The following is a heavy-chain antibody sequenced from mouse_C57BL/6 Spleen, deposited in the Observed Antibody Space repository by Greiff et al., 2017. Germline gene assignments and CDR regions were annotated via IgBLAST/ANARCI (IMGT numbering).Heavy chain of an antibody. J-gene: IGHJ2*01. Sequence: QVQLQQSGAELARPGASVKMSCKASGYTFTSYTMHWVKQRPGQGLEWIGYINPSSGYTKYNQKFKDQATLTADKSSSTAYMQLSSLTSEDSAVYYCARVYYCSSGYWGQGTTLTVSS. CDR2: INPSSGYT. CDR1: GYTFTSYT. V-gene: IGHV1-4*01. CDR3: ARVYYCSSGY. D-gene: IGHD1-1*01.